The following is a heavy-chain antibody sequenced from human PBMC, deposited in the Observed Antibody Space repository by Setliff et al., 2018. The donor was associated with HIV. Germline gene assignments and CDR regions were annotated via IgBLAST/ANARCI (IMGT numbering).Heavy chain of an antibody. D-gene: IGHD2-2*01. V-gene: IGHV4-30-2*01. CDR2: IYYSGST. Sequence: KASETLSLTCAVSGGSISSGGYSWSWIRQPPGKGLEWFGYIYYSGSTYYSPSLKSRVTISADTSKNQVSLKMRSVTAADTAVYYCARGNPAITGGSTRDYYRMDVWGQGTTVTVSS. CDR3: ARGNPAITGGSTRDYYRMDV. J-gene: IGHJ6*02. CDR1: GGSISSGGYS.